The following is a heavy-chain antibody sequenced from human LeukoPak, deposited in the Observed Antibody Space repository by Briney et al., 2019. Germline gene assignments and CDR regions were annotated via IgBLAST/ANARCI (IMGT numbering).Heavy chain of an antibody. J-gene: IGHJ4*02. D-gene: IGHD6-13*01. V-gene: IGHV3-11*06. CDR3: ARVGGHSSSWSGY. CDR2: ISSSSSYT. Sequence: GGSLRLSCAASGFTFSDYYMSWIRQAPGKGLEWVSYISSSSSYTNYADSVKGRFTISRDNAKNSLYLQMNSLRAEDTAVYFCARVGGHSSSWSGYWGQGTLVTVSS. CDR1: GFTFSDYY.